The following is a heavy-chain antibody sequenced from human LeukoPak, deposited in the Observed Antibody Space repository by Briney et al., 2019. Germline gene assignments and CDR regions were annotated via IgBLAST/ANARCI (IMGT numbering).Heavy chain of an antibody. CDR3: ARDLGWTGTFWFFDL. V-gene: IGHV1-2*02. D-gene: IGHD7-27*01. CDR2: VDPKSDDT. Sequence: ASVKVSCKASGYTFTNYYIHWVRQAPGQGLEWMGWVDPKSDDTKYAQKFQGRVTMSKDTSISTVYMELSSLRSDDAAVYYCARDLGWTGTFWFFDLWGRGTLVTVSS. J-gene: IGHJ2*01. CDR1: GYTFTNYY.